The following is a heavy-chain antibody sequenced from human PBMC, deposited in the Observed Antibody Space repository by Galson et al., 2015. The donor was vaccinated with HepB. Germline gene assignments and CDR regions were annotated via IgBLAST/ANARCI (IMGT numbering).Heavy chain of an antibody. V-gene: IGHV3-23*01. D-gene: IGHD2-2*01. CDR3: ARDSGYCTTTSCHDIGGWFAP. Sequence: SLRLSCAASGFTFNTYGMSWVRQAPGKGLEWVSSISGTGDNTYYADSVKGRFTISRDNSKNTLYVQMNSLRVDDTAIYYFARDSGYCTTTSCHDIGGWFAPWGRGALVTVSS. J-gene: IGHJ5*02. CDR1: GFTFNTYG. CDR2: ISGTGDNT.